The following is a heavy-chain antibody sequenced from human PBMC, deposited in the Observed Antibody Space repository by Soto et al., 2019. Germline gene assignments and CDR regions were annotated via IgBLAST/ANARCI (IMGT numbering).Heavy chain of an antibody. J-gene: IGHJ5*02. CDR3: ASDIVLMVYATQNWFDP. D-gene: IGHD2-8*01. CDR1: GYTFTSYG. V-gene: IGHV1-18*01. Sequence: ASVKVSCKASGYTFTSYGISWVRQAPGEGFEWMGWISAYNGNTNYAQKLQGRVTMTTDTSTSTAYMELRSLRPDDTAVYYCASDIVLMVYATQNWFDPWGQGTLVTVSS. CDR2: ISAYNGNT.